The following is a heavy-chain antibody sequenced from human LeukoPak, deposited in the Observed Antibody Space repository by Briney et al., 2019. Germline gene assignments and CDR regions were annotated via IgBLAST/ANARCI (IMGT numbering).Heavy chain of an antibody. D-gene: IGHD6-13*01. CDR2: IYYSGST. V-gene: IGHV4-59*01. CDR1: GGSISSYY. CDR3: ARYEQLRAFDY. J-gene: IGHJ4*02. Sequence: PSETLSLTCTVSGGSISSYYWSWIRQPPGKGLEWIGYIYYSGSTNYNPSLKSRVTISVDTSKNQFSLKLSSVTAADTAVYYCARYEQLRAFDYWGQGTLVTVSS.